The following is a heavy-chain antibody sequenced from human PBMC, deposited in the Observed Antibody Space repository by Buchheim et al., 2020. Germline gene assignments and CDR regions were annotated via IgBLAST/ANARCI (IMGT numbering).Heavy chain of an antibody. Sequence: QVQLQQWGAGLLKPSETLSLTCAVYGGSFSGXYWSWIRQPPGKGLEWIGEINHSGSTNYNPSLKSRVTXSVDTSKNQFSMKLSSVTAADTAVYYCARGRIAAFYYYYYYGMDVWGQGTT. J-gene: IGHJ6*02. D-gene: IGHD6-13*01. CDR1: GGSFSGXY. V-gene: IGHV4-34*01. CDR2: INHSGST. CDR3: ARGRIAAFYYYYYYGMDV.